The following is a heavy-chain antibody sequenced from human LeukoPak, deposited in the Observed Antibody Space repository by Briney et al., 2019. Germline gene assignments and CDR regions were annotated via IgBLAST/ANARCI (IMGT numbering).Heavy chain of an antibody. CDR1: GGSFIGYY. CDR3: ARGRGIYDYVWGTPYNWFDP. D-gene: IGHD3-16*01. J-gene: IGHJ5*02. CDR2: INHSGST. Sequence: SETLSLTCAVYGGSFIGYYWSWIRQPPGKGLEWMGEINHSGSTNYKSSLKSRVTISVDTSKNQFSLKLSSVTAADTAVYYCARGRGIYDYVWGTPYNWFDPWGQGTLVTVSS. V-gene: IGHV4-34*01.